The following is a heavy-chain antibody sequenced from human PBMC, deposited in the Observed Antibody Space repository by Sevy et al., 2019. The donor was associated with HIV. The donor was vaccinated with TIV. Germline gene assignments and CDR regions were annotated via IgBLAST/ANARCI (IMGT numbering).Heavy chain of an antibody. CDR1: GFTFSNYG. CDR3: ARDGDFNDRSAKRDFDY. CDR2: IWNDGSNK. Sequence: GGSLRLSCAASGFTFSNYGMHWVRQAPGKGLEWVAVIWNDGSNKYYADSVKGRFTISRDNSKNTLYLQMNSLRVEETAVYFCARDGDFNDRSAKRDFDYWGQGTLVTVSS. V-gene: IGHV3-33*01. D-gene: IGHD3-22*01. J-gene: IGHJ4*02.